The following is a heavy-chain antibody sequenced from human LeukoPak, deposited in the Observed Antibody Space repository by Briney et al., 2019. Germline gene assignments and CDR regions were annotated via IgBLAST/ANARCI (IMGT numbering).Heavy chain of an antibody. J-gene: IGHJ4*02. CDR1: GYSFTSYW. CDR3: ATGDCSSTSCYYSDY. V-gene: IGHV5-51*01. D-gene: IGHD2-2*01. CDR2: IYPGDSDT. Sequence: HGESLKISCKGSGYSFTSYWIGWVRQMPGKGREWMGIIYPGDSDTRYSPSFQGQVTISADKSISTAYLQWSSLKASDTAMYYCATGDCSSTSCYYSDYWGQGTLVTVSS.